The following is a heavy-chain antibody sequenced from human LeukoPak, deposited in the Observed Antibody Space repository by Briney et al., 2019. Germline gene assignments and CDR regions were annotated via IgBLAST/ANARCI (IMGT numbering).Heavy chain of an antibody. V-gene: IGHV3-74*01. CDR2: VNRDGTTT. D-gene: IGHD2-8*02. J-gene: IGHJ4*02. CDR3: AARDKSCSGGVCDPIDY. CDR1: GFNVRSYW. Sequence: RPGGSLRLPCAASGFNVRSYWMHWVRQVPGKGLVWVSRVNRDGTTTSYANSVKGRFTIPKDIAKNTLFLQMNSLRADDTAVYYCAARDKSCSGGVCDPIDYWGQGTLVTVSS.